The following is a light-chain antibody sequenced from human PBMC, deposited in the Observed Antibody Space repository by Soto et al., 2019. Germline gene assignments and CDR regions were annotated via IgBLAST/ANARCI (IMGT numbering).Light chain of an antibody. CDR2: AVS. Sequence: DIQMTQSPSSLSASVGDRVTITCRASQSISNFLNWYQQKPGKAPKLLMFAVSTLQRGIPSRFSGSGSGTVFTLTISGLQREDFATYYCQQTYSAPPYTFGQGTKVDIK. V-gene: IGKV1-39*01. CDR3: QQTYSAPPYT. J-gene: IGKJ2*01. CDR1: QSISNF.